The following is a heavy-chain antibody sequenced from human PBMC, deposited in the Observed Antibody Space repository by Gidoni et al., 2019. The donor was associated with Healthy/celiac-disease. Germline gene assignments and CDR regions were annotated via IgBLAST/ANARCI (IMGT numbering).Heavy chain of an antibody. D-gene: IGHD3-10*01. CDR3: ARMFDGSGQDYFDY. V-gene: IGHV3-30-3*01. Sequence: QVQLVESGGGVVQPGRSLRLSCAASGFTFSSYAMHWVRQAPGKGLEWVAVISYDGSNKYYADSVKGRFTISRDNSKNTLYLQMNSLRAEDTAVYYCARMFDGSGQDYFDYWGQGTLVTVSS. CDR1: GFTFSSYA. CDR2: ISYDGSNK. J-gene: IGHJ4*02.